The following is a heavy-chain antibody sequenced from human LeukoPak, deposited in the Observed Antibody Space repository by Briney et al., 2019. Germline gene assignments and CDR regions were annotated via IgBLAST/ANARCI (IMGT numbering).Heavy chain of an antibody. V-gene: IGHV1-8*01. D-gene: IGHD2-21*02. CDR2: MNPNSGNT. CDR3: ARSLSSNCGGDCYDLDY. CDR1: GYTFTSYD. J-gene: IGHJ4*02. Sequence: ASVKVSRKASGYTFTSYDINWVRQATGQGLEWMGWMNPNSGNTGYAQKFQGRVTMTRNTSISTAYMELSSLRSEDTAVYYCARSLSSNCGGDCYDLDYWGQGTLVTVSS.